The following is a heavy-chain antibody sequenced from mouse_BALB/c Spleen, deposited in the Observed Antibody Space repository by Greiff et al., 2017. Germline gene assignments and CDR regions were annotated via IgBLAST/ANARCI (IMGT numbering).Heavy chain of an antibody. J-gene: IGHJ4*01. CDR2: INPSSGYT. V-gene: IGHV1S26*01. CDR3: ASSGYGYAMDY. Sequence: QVQLQQSGPELVKPGASVKMSCKASGYTFTSYTMHWVKQRPGQGLEWIGYINPSSGYTNYNQKFKDKATLTADKSSSTAYMQLSSLTSEDSAVYYCASSGYGYAMDYWGQGTSVTVSS. CDR1: GYTFTSYT. D-gene: IGHD3-1*01.